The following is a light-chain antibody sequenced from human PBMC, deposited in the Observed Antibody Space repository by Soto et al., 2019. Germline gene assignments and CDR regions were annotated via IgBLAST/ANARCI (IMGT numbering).Light chain of an antibody. J-gene: IGLJ3*02. CDR1: SSDVGSYNL. CDR3: SSYTSSSTWV. V-gene: IGLV2-14*02. CDR2: EVS. Sequence: QSVLTQPASVSGSPGQSITISCIGTSSDVGSYNLVSWYQQHPGKAPKVLIYEVSERPSGVSNRFSGSKSGNTASLTISGLQAEDEAEYYCSSYTSSSTWVFGGGTKLTVL.